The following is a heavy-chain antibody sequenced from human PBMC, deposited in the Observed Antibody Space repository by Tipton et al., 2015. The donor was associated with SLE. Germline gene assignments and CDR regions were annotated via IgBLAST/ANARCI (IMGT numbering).Heavy chain of an antibody. Sequence: TLSLTCTVSDGSISSSSYYWGWIRQPPGKGLEWIGSIYYSGSAYYNPSLKSRVTISVDTSKNQFSLKLSSVTAADTAVYYCARHGNQDYWGQGTLVTVSS. CDR2: IYYSGSA. CDR3: ARHGNQDY. J-gene: IGHJ4*02. D-gene: IGHD4-23*01. V-gene: IGHV4-39*01. CDR1: DGSISSSSYY.